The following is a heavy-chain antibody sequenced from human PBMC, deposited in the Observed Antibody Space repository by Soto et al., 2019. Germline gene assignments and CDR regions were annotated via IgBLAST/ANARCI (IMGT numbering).Heavy chain of an antibody. CDR1: GFTFSSYG. CDR2: IWYDGSNK. Sequence: TGGSLRLSCAASGFTFSSYGMHWVRQAPGKGLEWVAVIWYDGSNKYYADSVKGRFTISRDNSKNTLYLQMNSLRAEDTAVYYCARDGHNYDSSGYPIHYYYYGMDVWGQGTTVTVSS. V-gene: IGHV3-33*01. CDR3: ARDGHNYDSSGYPIHYYYYGMDV. D-gene: IGHD3-22*01. J-gene: IGHJ6*02.